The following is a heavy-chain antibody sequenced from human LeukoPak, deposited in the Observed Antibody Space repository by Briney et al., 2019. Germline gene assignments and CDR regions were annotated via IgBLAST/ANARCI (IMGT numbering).Heavy chain of an antibody. V-gene: IGHV3-48*03. CDR2: IRSSGNTI. J-gene: IGHJ4*02. CDR3: ARDGCSDGSCED. D-gene: IGHD2-15*01. CDR1: GFTFSSYA. Sequence: PGGSLRLSCAASGFTFSSYAMTWVRQAPGKGLEWLSYIRSSGNTIYYADSVKGRFTISRDNAKNSLYLQMDSLRAEDTAVYYCARDGCSDGSCEDWGQGTLVTVSS.